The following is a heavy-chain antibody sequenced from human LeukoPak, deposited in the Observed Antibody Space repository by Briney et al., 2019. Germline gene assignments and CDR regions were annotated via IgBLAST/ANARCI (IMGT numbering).Heavy chain of an antibody. CDR1: GFTFSSYE. CDR2: ISSSGSTI. J-gene: IGHJ6*02. D-gene: IGHD1-26*01. V-gene: IGHV3-48*03. Sequence: GGSLRLSCAASGFTFSSYEMNWVRQAPGKGLEWVSYISSSGSTIYYADSVKGRFTISRDNAKNSLYLQMNSLRAEDTAVYYCARDLRHMISGSYYGNYYGMDVWGQGTTVTVSS. CDR3: ARDLRHMISGSYYGNYYGMDV.